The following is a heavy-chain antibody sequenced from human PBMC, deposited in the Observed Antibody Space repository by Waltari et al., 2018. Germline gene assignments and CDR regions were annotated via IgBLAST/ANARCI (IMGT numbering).Heavy chain of an antibody. D-gene: IGHD3-3*01. CDR2: IIPNVNVI. V-gene: IGHV1-69*02. CDR1: GGPFNSLT. Sequence: QVHLEQSAAEVARPGSSVKVSCKSSGGPFNSLTITWVRQARGQGLEEMGRIIPNVNVIDYAQRCEGRLTFTADRSTSTAYMEVTSLRSDDSAIYYCAIYDGTYGLHVWGQGTTVIVSS. CDR3: AIYDGTYGLHV. J-gene: IGHJ6*02.